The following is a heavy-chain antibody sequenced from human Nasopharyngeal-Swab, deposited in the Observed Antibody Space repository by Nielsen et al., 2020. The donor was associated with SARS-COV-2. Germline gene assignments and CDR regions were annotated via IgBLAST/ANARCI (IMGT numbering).Heavy chain of an antibody. CDR2: ISAYNGNT. V-gene: IGHV1-18*01. D-gene: IGHD3-9*01. CDR1: GYTFTSYG. J-gene: IGHJ4*02. Sequence: ASVNVSCKASGYTFTSYGISWVRQAPGQGLEWMGWISAYNGNTNYAQKLQGRVTMTTDTSTSTAYMELRSLRSDDTAVYYCARVGPYSDILTGYPPGYWGQGTLVTVSS. CDR3: ARVGPYSDILTGYPPGY.